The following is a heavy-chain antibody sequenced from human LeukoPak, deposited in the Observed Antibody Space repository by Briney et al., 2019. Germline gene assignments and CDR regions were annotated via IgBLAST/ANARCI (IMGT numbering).Heavy chain of an antibody. V-gene: IGHV3-30*02. D-gene: IGHD3-9*01. J-gene: IGHJ4*02. CDR2: IRFDGSYK. CDR3: ARRYYDILTGTESFDY. CDR1: GFTFSSYG. Sequence: PGGSLRLSCAASGFTFSSYGMHWVRQAPGKGLEWVAFIRFDGSYKSYADSVKGRFTISRDNSKNTLYLQMNSLRAEDTAVYYCARRYYDILTGTESFDYWGQGTLVTVSS.